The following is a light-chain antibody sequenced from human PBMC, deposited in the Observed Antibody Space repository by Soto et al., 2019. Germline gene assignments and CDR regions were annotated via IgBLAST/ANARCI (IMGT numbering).Light chain of an antibody. J-gene: IGLJ1*01. Sequence: QSVLXQPASVSGSPGQSITISCTGTSSDVGGYNYVSWYQHHPGKAPKLMIYDVSNRPSGASNRFSGSKSGNTASLTISGLQPEDEADYYCSSYTTSNTRQIVFGTGTKVTVL. CDR1: SSDVGGYNY. CDR2: DVS. V-gene: IGLV2-14*03. CDR3: SSYTTSNTRQIV.